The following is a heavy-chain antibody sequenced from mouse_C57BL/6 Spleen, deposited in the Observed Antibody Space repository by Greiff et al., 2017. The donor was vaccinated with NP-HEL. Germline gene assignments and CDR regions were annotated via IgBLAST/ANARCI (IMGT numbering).Heavy chain of an antibody. CDR3: ARQIYYDAFDY. Sequence: EVKLMESGGGLVQPGGSLKLSCAASGFTFSDYYMYWVRQTPEKRLEWVAYISNGGGSTYYPDTVKGRFTISRDNAKNTLYLQMSRLKSEDTAMYYCARQIYYDAFDYWGQGTTLTVSS. CDR1: GFTFSDYY. D-gene: IGHD2-4*01. J-gene: IGHJ2*01. V-gene: IGHV5-12*01. CDR2: ISNGGGST.